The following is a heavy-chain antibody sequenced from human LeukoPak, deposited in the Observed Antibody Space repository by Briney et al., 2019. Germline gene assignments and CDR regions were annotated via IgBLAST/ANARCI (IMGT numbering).Heavy chain of an antibody. Sequence: GESLKISCKGSGYSFSSYWIAWVRQMPGKGLEWMGVIYPRDSRSTYSPSFQDQVTISVDKSISTAYLQWTSLKASDTAMYYCARHLSDSTSSPKYWGPGTLVTVSS. CDR2: IYPRDSRS. CDR1: GYSFSSYW. D-gene: IGHD2-2*01. J-gene: IGHJ4*02. CDR3: ARHLSDSTSSPKY. V-gene: IGHV5-51*01.